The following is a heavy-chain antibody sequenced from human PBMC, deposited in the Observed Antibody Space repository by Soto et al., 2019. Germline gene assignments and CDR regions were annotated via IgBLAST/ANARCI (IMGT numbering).Heavy chain of an antibody. CDR2: INPNSGGT. V-gene: IGHV1-2*04. Sequence: GASVKVSCKASGYTFTGYYMHWVRQAPGQGLEWMGWINPNSGGTNYAQKFQGWVTMTRDTSISTAYMELSRLRSDDTAVYYCARGGVTGFLEWLAYRCKGQTYAYWGQGTLVTVSS. CDR1: GYTFTGYY. CDR3: ARGGVTGFLEWLAYRCKGQTYAY. J-gene: IGHJ4*02. D-gene: IGHD3-3*01.